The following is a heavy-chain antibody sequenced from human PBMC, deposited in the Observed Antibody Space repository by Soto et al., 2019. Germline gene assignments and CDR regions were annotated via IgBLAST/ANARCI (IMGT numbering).Heavy chain of an antibody. CDR1: GGTFSSYA. D-gene: IGHD3-22*01. CDR3: ARWRSYDSSGLDAFGI. V-gene: IGHV1-69*01. J-gene: IGHJ3*02. Sequence: QVQLVQSGAEVKKPGSSVKVSCKASGGTFSSYAISWVRQAPGQGLEWMGGIIPIFGTANYAQKFQGRVTITADESTRTAYMELGSLRSADTPAYYCARWRSYDSSGLDAFGICGQGTIVSVS. CDR2: IIPIFGTA.